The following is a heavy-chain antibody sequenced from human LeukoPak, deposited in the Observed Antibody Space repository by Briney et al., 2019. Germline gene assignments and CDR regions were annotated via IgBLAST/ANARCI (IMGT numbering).Heavy chain of an antibody. CDR1: GYRFTSYD. V-gene: IGHV1-46*01. CDR2: INPSGGST. Sequence: AASVKVSCKASGYRFTSYDMHWVRQAPGQGLEWMGIINPSGGSTSYAQRFQGRVAMTRDTPTSTVSMELSSLRSEDTAVYYCARVQEVYDSSSYYYYFDYWGQGTLVTVSS. J-gene: IGHJ4*02. D-gene: IGHD3-22*01. CDR3: ARVQEVYDSSSYYYYFDY.